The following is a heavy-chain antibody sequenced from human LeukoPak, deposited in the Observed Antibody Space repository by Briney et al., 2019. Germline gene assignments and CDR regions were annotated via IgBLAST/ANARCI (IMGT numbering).Heavy chain of an antibody. Sequence: GASVKVSCKASGYTFTSYAMNWVRQAPGQGLEWMGWINTNTGNPTYAQGFTGRFVFSLDTSVSTAYLQISSLKAEDTAVYYCAREMEGSLYYYDSSGDYNFDYWGQGTLVTVPS. CDR2: INTNTGNP. CDR1: GYTFTSYA. V-gene: IGHV7-4-1*02. CDR3: AREMEGSLYYYDSSGDYNFDY. J-gene: IGHJ4*02. D-gene: IGHD3-22*01.